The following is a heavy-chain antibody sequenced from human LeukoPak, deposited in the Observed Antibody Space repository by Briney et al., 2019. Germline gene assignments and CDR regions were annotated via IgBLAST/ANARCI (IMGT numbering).Heavy chain of an antibody. V-gene: IGHV1-2*02. CDR1: GYMFTGYY. CDR3: ARGHEYCCGSSCSDY. Sequence: ASVKVSFKASGYMFTGYYMDWVRQAPGQGLECMGWINSSRCGTNYAQKFQGRVTMTRDTSVSTAYMDLTWLRPDDTAIYYCARGHEYCCGSSCSDYWGQGTLVTVSS. J-gene: IGHJ4*02. D-gene: IGHD2-15*01. CDR2: INSSRCGT.